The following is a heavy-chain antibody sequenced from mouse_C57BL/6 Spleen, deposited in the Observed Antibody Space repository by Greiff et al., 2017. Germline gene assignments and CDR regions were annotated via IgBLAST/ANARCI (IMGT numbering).Heavy chain of an antibody. J-gene: IGHJ2*01. Sequence: EVQGVESVAELVRPGASVKLSCTASGFNIKNTYMHWVKQRPEQGLEWIGRIDPANGNTKYAPKFPGKATITADTSSNTAYLQLSSLTSEDTAIYYCAQPAVVANYFDYWGQGTTLTVSS. V-gene: IGHV14-3*01. CDR3: AQPAVVANYFDY. CDR2: IDPANGNT. CDR1: GFNIKNTY. D-gene: IGHD1-1*01.